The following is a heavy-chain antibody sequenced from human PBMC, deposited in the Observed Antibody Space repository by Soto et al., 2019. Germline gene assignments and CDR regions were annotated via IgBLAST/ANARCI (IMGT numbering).Heavy chain of an antibody. CDR2: IFHTGST. Sequence: SETLSLTCAVSGDSISRAGYSWTWIRQSPGKGLEWIGYIFHTGSTYYNPSLKSRVTISIDRSENQFSLKLNSVTAADTAVYYCARENRVGTYYFDYWGRGTLVTVSS. CDR1: GDSISRAGYS. J-gene: IGHJ4*02. CDR3: ARENRVGTYYFDY. V-gene: IGHV4-30-2*06. D-gene: IGHD1-26*01.